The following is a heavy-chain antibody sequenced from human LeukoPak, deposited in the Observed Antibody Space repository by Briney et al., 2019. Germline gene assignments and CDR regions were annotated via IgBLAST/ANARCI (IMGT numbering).Heavy chain of an antibody. V-gene: IGHV3-21*01. CDR3: ARGTMFPYYFDY. CDR2: ISSSSSYI. CDR1: GFIFSSYS. D-gene: IGHD3-10*02. Sequence: GGSLRLSRAASGFIFSSYSMNWVRQAPGKGLEWVSFISSSSSYIYYADSVKGRFTISRDNAKNSLYLQMNSLRAEDTAVYYCARGTMFPYYFDYWGQGTLVTVSS. J-gene: IGHJ4*02.